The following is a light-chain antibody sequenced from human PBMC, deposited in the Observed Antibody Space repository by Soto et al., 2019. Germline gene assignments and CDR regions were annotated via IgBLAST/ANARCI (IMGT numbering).Light chain of an antibody. Sequence: QSVLTQPASVSGSPGQSITISCTGTSSDVGGYNYVSWYQQHPGKAPKLMIYDVSNRPSGVSNRFSGFKSGNTASLTISGLQAEDEADYYCSSYTGSSTPLVFGGGTKLTVL. CDR2: DVS. J-gene: IGLJ2*01. CDR1: SSDVGGYNY. CDR3: SSYTGSSTPLV. V-gene: IGLV2-14*01.